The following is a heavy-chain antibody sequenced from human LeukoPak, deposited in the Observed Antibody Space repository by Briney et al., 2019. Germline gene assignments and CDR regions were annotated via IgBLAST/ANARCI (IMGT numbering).Heavy chain of an antibody. V-gene: IGHV4-30-4*01. CDR2: IYYSGST. CDR3: ARSGIVGTTFDC. Sequence: PSQTLSLTCTVSGGSISSGDYYWSWIRQPPGKGLEWIGYIYYSGSTYYNPSLKSRVTISVDTSKNQFSLKLSSVTAADTAVYYCARSGIVGTTFDCWGQGTLVTVSS. D-gene: IGHD1-26*01. J-gene: IGHJ4*02. CDR1: GGSISSGDYY.